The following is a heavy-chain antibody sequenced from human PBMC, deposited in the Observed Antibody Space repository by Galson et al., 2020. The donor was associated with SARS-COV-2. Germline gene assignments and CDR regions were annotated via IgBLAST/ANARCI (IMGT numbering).Heavy chain of an antibody. Sequence: SETLSLTCAVYGGSFSGYYCSWIRQPPGKGLEWIGEIHHSGSTNYNPSLKSRVTISVDTSKNQFSLKLSSVTAADTAVYYCARGYRVLRYFDWLLFFDYWGQGTLVTVSS. D-gene: IGHD3-9*01. CDR2: IHHSGST. CDR1: GGSFSGYY. V-gene: IGHV4-34*01. J-gene: IGHJ4*02. CDR3: ARGYRVLRYFDWLLFFDY.